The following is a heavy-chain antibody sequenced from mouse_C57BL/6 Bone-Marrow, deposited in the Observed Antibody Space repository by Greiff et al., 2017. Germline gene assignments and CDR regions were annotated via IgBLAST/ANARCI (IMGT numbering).Heavy chain of an antibody. J-gene: IGHJ1*03. D-gene: IGHD2-3*01. V-gene: IGHV1-15*01. CDR3: TRRDGYPWYVDV. Sequence: QVQLQQSGAELVRPGASVTLSCKASGYTFTGYEMHWVKQTPVHGLEWIGAIDPETGGTAYNQKFTGKAILTADKSASTADLELRSLTSEDSAVYYCTRRDGYPWYVDVGGTGTTVTVTS. CDR1: GYTFTGYE. CDR2: IDPETGGT.